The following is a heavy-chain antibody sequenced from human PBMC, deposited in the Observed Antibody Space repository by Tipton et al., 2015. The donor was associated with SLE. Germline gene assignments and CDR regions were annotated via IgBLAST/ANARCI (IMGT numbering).Heavy chain of an antibody. CDR1: GFTFNSYA. CDR3: VRDVGSSGQNYYHFMDV. D-gene: IGHD3-22*01. V-gene: IGHV3-30*04. CDR2: ISYDGSKK. J-gene: IGHJ6*03. Sequence: SLRLSCAASGFTFNSYAIHWVRQAPGKGLEWVALISYDGSKKYYADSMKGRFTISRDNSKDTLSLQMKSLRAEDTAVYYCVRDVGSSGQNYYHFMDVWGKGTTVTVTS.